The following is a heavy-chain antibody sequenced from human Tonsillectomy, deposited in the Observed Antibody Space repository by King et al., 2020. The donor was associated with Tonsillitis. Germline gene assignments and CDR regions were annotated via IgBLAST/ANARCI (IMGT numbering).Heavy chain of an antibody. CDR1: GYTFTSYY. J-gene: IGHJ4*02. V-gene: IGHV1-46*01. Sequence: QLVQSGAEVKKPGASVKVSCKASGYTFTSYYMNWVRQAPGQGLEWMGIFNPSGGSTTYAQKFKGRVTMTTDKAKSTVYMEMSSLRSEDTAVYFCARGVHYYGDLGNFDYWGQGTLVTVSS. CDR2: FNPSGGST. CDR3: ARGVHYYGDLGNFDY. D-gene: IGHD3-22*01.